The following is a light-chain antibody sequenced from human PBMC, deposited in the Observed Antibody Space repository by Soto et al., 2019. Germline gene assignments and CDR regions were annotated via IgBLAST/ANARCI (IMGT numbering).Light chain of an antibody. Sequence: EVVLTQSPATLSVSPGDRATLSCRAIQYIGSTIAWYQQRSGQAPRLLIFDASIRLPTVPARFSGGGSGTDFTLTISRLEPEDFAVYYCQHYSSSPPAITFGQGTRLEIK. V-gene: IGKV3-15*01. CDR3: QHYSSSPPAIT. CDR2: DAS. CDR1: QYIGST. J-gene: IGKJ5*01.